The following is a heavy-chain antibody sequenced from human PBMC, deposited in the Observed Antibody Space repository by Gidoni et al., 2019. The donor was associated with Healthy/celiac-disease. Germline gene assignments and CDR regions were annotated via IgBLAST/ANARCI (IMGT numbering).Heavy chain of an antibody. CDR1: GGTFSSYA. J-gene: IGHJ4*02. Sequence: QVQLVQSGAEVKKPGSSVKVSCKASGGTFSSYAISWVRQAPGQGLEWMGGIIPIFGTANYAQKSQGRVTITADESTSTAYMELSSLRSEDTAVYYCAREKAPGGFGELLSRGYDYWGQGTLVTVSS. V-gene: IGHV1-69*12. CDR2: IIPIFGTA. CDR3: AREKAPGGFGELLSRGYDY. D-gene: IGHD3-10*01.